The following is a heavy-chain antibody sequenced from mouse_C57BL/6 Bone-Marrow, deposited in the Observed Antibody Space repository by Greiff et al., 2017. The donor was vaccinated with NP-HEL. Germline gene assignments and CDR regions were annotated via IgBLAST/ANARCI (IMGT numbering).Heavy chain of an antibody. D-gene: IGHD1-1*01. J-gene: IGHJ1*03. CDR2: IDPSDSYT. V-gene: IGHV1-69*01. CDR1: GYTFTSYW. CDR3: AGDYGSSYWYFDV. Sequence: QVQLQQRGAELVMPGASVKLSCKASGYTFTSYWMHWVKQRPGQGLEWIGEIDPSDSYTNYNQKFKGKSTLTVDKSSSTAYMQLSSLTSEDSAVYYCAGDYGSSYWYFDVWGTGTTVTVSS.